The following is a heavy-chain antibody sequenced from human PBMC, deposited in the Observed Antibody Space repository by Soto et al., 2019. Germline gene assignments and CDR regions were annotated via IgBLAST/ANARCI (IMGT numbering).Heavy chain of an antibody. CDR2: INHSGST. Sequence: SETLSLTCAVYGGSFSGYYWSWIRQPPGKGLEWIGEINHSGSTNYNPSLKSRVTISVDTSKNQFSLKLSSVTAADTTVYYCARVGAYSGYDVDYWGQGTLVTVSS. V-gene: IGHV4-34*01. CDR1: GGSFSGYY. D-gene: IGHD5-12*01. J-gene: IGHJ4*02. CDR3: ARVGAYSGYDVDY.